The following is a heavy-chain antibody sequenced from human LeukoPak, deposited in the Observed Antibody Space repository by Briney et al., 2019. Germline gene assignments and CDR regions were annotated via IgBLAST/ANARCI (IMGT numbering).Heavy chain of an antibody. Sequence: GGSLRLSCAASGFTFSSYSMNWVRQAPGKGLEWVSSISSSSSYIYYADSVKGRFTISRDNAKNSLYLQMNSLRAEDTAVYYCAREGGAVSSLDYWGQGTLVTVSS. CDR2: ISSSSSYI. CDR1: GFTFSSYS. J-gene: IGHJ4*02. CDR3: AREGGAVSSLDY. V-gene: IGHV3-21*01. D-gene: IGHD3-16*01.